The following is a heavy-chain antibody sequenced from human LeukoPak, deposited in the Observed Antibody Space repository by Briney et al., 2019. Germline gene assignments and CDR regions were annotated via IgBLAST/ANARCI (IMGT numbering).Heavy chain of an antibody. CDR1: GFPTYA. CDR2: LSGSSDNT. J-gene: IGHJ4*02. D-gene: IGHD3-10*01. V-gene: IGHV3-23*01. Sequence: PGGSLDLSCAVSGFPTYAMTWVRPAPGKGLEWVSALSGSSDNTFHADPVQGRFTISRDNSKNTLSLQMRSMRVEDTAVYYCAAFPRSAVRGINMEPIDYWGQGSLVTVSS. CDR3: AAFPRSAVRGINMEPIDY.